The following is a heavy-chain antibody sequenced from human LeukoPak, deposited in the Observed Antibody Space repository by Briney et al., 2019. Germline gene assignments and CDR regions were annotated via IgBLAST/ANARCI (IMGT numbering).Heavy chain of an antibody. CDR3: ARVRAGYLKRGCSYGQLSY. V-gene: IGHV1-18*01. D-gene: IGHD5-18*01. CDR1: GYTFTSYG. J-gene: IGHJ4*02. Sequence: ASVKVSCKASGYTFTSYGISWVRQAPGQGLEWMGWISAYSGNANYAQKLQGRVTMTTDTSTSTAYMELRSLRSDDTAVYYCARVRAGYLKRGCSYGQLSYWGQGTLVTVSS. CDR2: ISAYSGNA.